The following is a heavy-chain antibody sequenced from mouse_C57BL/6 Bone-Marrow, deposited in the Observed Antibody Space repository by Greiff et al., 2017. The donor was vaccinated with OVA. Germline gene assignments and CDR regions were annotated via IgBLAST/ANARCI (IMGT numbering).Heavy chain of an antibody. CDR1: GFTFSNYW. V-gene: IGHV6-3*01. CDR2: IRLKSDNYAT. CDR3: TEGSYWYFDV. D-gene: IGHD1-1*01. J-gene: IGHJ1*03. Sequence: EVKLVESGGGLVQPGGSMKLSCVASGFTFSNYWMNWVRQSPEKGLEWVAQIRLKSDNYATHYAESVKGRFTISRDDSKSSVYLQMNNLRAEDTGIHYCTEGSYWYFDVWGTGTTVTVSS.